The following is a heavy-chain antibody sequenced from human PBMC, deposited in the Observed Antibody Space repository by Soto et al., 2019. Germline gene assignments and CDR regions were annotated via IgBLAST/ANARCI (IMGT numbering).Heavy chain of an antibody. CDR2: IYYSGDT. CDR3: ARGVGSSPPRY. J-gene: IGHJ4*02. CDR1: GDSVSSGSYY. D-gene: IGHD1-26*01. Sequence: SETLSLTCTVSGDSVSSGSYYWSWIRQPPGKGLEWLGYIYYSGDTHYNPSLNSRITMSADTSKNQISLKLTSATAADTAVYYCARGVGSSPPRYWGRGTLVTVSS. V-gene: IGHV4-61*01.